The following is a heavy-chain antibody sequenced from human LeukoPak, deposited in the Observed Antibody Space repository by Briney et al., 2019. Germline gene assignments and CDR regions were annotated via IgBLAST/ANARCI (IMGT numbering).Heavy chain of an antibody. CDR1: GFTFSSYA. J-gene: IGHJ4*02. CDR2: ISYDGSNK. Sequence: GGSLRLSCAASGFTFSSYAMHWVRQAPGKGLEWVAVISYDGSNKYYADSVKGRFTISRDNSKNTLYLQMNSLRAEDTAVYYCARESFLLPFDYWGQGTLVTVSS. CDR3: ARESFLLPFDY. V-gene: IGHV3-30-3*01. D-gene: IGHD2/OR15-2a*01.